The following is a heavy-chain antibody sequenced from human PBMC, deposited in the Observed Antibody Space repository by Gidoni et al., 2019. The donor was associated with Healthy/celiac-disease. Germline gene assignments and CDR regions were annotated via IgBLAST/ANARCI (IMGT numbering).Heavy chain of an antibody. Sequence: QVTLRESGPALVKPTQTLTLTGTFSGCSPSTSGMRVSWIRQPPGKALEWLALIDWDDDKYYSTSLKTRLTISKDTSKNQVVLTMTNMDPVDTATYYCARTRPWGYYYDSSGLDAFDIWGHGTMVTVSS. CDR1: GCSPSTSGMR. CDR3: ARTRPWGYYYDSSGLDAFDI. CDR2: IDWDDDK. D-gene: IGHD3-22*01. J-gene: IGHJ3*02. V-gene: IGHV2-70*01.